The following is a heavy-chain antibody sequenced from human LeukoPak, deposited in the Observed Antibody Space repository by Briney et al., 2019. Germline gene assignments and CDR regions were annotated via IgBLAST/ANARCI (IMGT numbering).Heavy chain of an antibody. J-gene: IGHJ4*02. D-gene: IGHD6-19*01. CDR2: INPNSGGT. V-gene: IGHV1-2*02. Sequence: ASVKVSCKASGYTFTGYYMHWVRQAPGQGLEWMGWINPNSGGTNYAQKFQGRVTMTRDTSISTAYMELSRLRSDDTAVYYCAGVPGIAVADYYFDYWGQGTLVTVSS. CDR3: AGVPGIAVADYYFDY. CDR1: GYTFTGYY.